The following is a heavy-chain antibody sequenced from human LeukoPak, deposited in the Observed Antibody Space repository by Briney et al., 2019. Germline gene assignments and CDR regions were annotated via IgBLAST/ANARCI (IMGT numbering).Heavy chain of an antibody. D-gene: IGHD5-12*01. CDR3: ARGGATTYSRDY. CDR2: INAGNGNT. CDR1: GYTFTSYD. V-gene: IGHV1-3*01. Sequence: ASVKVSCKASGYTFTSYDMHWVRQAPGQRLEWMGWINAGNGNTKYSQKFQGRVTITRDTSASTAYMKLSSLRSEDTAVYYCARGGATTYSRDYCGEGTLVTVSS. J-gene: IGHJ4*02.